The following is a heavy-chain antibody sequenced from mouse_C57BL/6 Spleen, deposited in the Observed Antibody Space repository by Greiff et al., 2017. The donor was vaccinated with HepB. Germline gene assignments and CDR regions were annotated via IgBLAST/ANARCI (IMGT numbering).Heavy chain of an antibody. V-gene: IGHV5-17*01. J-gene: IGHJ1*03. CDR3: ASQITTVRYFDV. D-gene: IGHD1-1*01. Sequence: EVKVVESGGGLVKPGGSLKLSCAASGFTFSDDGMHWVRQAPEKGLEWVAYISSGSSTIYYADTVKGRFTISRDNAKNTLFLQMTSLRSEDTAMYYCASQITTVRYFDVWGTGTTVTVSS. CDR2: ISSGSSTI. CDR1: GFTFSDDG.